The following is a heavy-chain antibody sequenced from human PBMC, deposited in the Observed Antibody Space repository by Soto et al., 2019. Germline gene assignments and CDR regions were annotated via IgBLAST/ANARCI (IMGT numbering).Heavy chain of an antibody. J-gene: IGHJ4*02. CDR3: ARRHYGSGSYRNYYLDY. D-gene: IGHD3-10*01. CDR1: GGSINSNNYY. CDR2: IYYRGST. Sequence: PSETLSLTCTVSGGSINSNNYYWGWIRQPPGKGLEWIGSIYYRGSTYYSPSLKSRVTISVDTSKNQFSLKLSSVTAADTAVYYCARRHYGSGSYRNYYLDYWGQGTLVTVSS. V-gene: IGHV4-39*01.